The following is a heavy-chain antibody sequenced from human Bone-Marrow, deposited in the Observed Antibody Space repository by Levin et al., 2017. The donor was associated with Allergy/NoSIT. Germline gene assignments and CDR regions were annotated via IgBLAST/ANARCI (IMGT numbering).Heavy chain of an antibody. CDR1: GSTFSSSV. D-gene: IGHD3-16*01. V-gene: IGHV3-23*01. J-gene: IGHJ6*02. Sequence: GESLKISCAASGSTFSSSVMSWVRQAPGRGLEWVSTISDTGGSTYYADSVKGRFTISRDNSKNTLYLQMNSLRAEDTAVFYCARRQRAMIDGHYDHDDDGMDVWGQGTTVTVSS. CDR2: ISDTGGST. CDR3: ARRQRAMIDGHYDHDDDGMDV.